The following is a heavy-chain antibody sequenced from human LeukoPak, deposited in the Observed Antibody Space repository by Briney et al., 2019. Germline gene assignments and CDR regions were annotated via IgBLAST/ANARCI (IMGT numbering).Heavy chain of an antibody. CDR3: AKDNYYDSGAYRQPFRPPLDY. Sequence: GGSLRLSCAASGFTFSSYAMSWVRQAPGKGLEWVSAISGSGGSTYYADSVKGRFTISRDNSKNTLYLQMNSLRAEDTAVYYCAKDNYYDSGAYRQPFRPPLDYWGQGTLVTVSS. V-gene: IGHV3-23*01. CDR2: ISGSGGST. D-gene: IGHD3-22*01. CDR1: GFTFSSYA. J-gene: IGHJ4*02.